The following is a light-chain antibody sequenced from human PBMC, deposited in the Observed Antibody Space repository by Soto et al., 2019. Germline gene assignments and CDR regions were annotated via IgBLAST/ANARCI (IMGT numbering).Light chain of an antibody. CDR2: WAS. J-gene: IGKJ1*01. CDR3: QQCYSPPWT. CDR1: QSVLFSSTNENC. V-gene: IGKV4-1*01. Sequence: DIVMTQSPDSLAVSLGERAAINCRSSQSVLFSSTNENCLGWYQQKPGQPPKLLIYWASTRESGVPDRFSGSGSGTDFTLTINNLQAEDVAVYYCQQCYSPPWTFGHGTKVEIK.